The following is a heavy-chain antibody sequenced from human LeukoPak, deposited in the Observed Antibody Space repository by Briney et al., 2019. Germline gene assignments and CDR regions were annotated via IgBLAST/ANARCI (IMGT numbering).Heavy chain of an antibody. D-gene: IGHD3-22*01. V-gene: IGHV1-18*01. Sequence: ASVKVSCKASGYTFTSYGISWVRQAPGQGLEWMGWISAYNGNTNYAQKLQGRVTMTTDTSTSTAYMELRSLRSDDTAVYYCARETLDSSGYYLFDYWGQGTLVTVSS. CDR3: ARETLDSSGYYLFDY. CDR2: ISAYNGNT. J-gene: IGHJ4*02. CDR1: GYTFTSYG.